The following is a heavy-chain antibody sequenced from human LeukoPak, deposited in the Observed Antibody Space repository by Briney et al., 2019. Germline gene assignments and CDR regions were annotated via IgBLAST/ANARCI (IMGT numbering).Heavy chain of an antibody. CDR3: VREGSGGFPT. J-gene: IGHJ4*02. Sequence: GGSLRLSCAASGFTVSSNYMSWVRQAPGKGLEWVGLLKSKSDGGTRDYASPVKGRFTVSRDDSSNTFYLQMSGVKGEDRGVCYGVREGSGGFPTWGQGTQLTVSS. D-gene: IGHD1-26*01. CDR1: GFTVSSNY. CDR2: LKSKSDGGTR. V-gene: IGHV3-15*01.